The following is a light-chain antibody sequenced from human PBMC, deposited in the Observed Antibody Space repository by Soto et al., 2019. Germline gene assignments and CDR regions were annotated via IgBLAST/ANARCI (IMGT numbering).Light chain of an antibody. V-gene: IGKV3-20*01. CDR1: ETIGRAY. Sequence: IVLTQSPGTVSLSPGERATLSCRASETIGRAYFAWYQHRPGRTPRLVLSGTSNRAAGIPDRFGGSGSGADFTLTISGVEPEDSAVYYCHQYDNWPYTFGQGTKLEIK. CDR3: HQYDNWPYT. J-gene: IGKJ2*01. CDR2: GTS.